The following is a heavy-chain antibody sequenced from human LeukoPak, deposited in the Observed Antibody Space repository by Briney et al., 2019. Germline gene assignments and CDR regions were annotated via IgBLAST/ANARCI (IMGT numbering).Heavy chain of an antibody. CDR1: GYTFTNHY. D-gene: IGHD6-19*01. J-gene: IGHJ6*03. Sequence: ASVKVSCKASGYTFTNHYMHWVRQAPGQGLEWMGLINPSGSSTLYAQKFQGRVTMTRDMSTTTDYMELSSLRSEDTAVYYCARAPSSGWYPYYYYYMDVWGKGTTVTVSS. CDR2: INPSGSST. V-gene: IGHV1-46*01. CDR3: ARAPSSGWYPYYYYYMDV.